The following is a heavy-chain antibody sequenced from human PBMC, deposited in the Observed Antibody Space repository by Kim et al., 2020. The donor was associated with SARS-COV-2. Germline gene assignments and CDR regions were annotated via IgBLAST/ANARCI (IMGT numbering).Heavy chain of an antibody. V-gene: IGHV1-46*01. D-gene: IGHD1-1*01. Sequence: YAQKFQGRVTMTRDTSTSTVYMGLSSLTSEDTAVYYCARGYNWNDGADYWGQGTLVTVSS. J-gene: IGHJ4*02. CDR3: ARGYNWNDGADY.